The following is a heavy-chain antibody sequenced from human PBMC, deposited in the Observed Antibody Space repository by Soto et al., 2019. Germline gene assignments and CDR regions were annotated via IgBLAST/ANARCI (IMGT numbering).Heavy chain of an antibody. CDR2: INHSGST. CDR3: ARGGRGYCSGGSCYSRLYYYYYMDV. CDR1: GGSFSGYY. Sequence: QVQLQQWGAGLLKPSETLSLTCAVYGGSFSGYYWSWIRQPPGKGLEWIGEINHSGSTNYNPALKSRVTISVDTSKNQFSLKLSSVTAADTALYYCARGGRGYCSGGSCYSRLYYYYYMDVWGKGTTVTVSS. D-gene: IGHD2-15*01. J-gene: IGHJ6*03. V-gene: IGHV4-34*01.